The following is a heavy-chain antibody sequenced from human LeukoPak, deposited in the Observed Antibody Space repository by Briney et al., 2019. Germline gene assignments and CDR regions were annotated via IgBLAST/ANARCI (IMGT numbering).Heavy chain of an antibody. CDR1: GYTFTSYD. CDR2: MNPNSGNT. CDR3: ASSRIAAPRGPYYFDY. Sequence: ASVKVSCKASGYTFTSYDINWVRQATGQGLEWMGWMNPNSGNTGYAQKFQGRVTMTRNTSISTAYMELSSLRSEDTAVYYCASSRIAAPRGPYYFDYWGQGTLVTVSS. J-gene: IGHJ4*02. D-gene: IGHD2-15*01. V-gene: IGHV1-8*01.